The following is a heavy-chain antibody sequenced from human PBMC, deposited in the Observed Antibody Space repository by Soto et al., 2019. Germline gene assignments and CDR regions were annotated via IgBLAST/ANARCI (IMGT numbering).Heavy chain of an antibody. CDR3: TKQKGDSRTYNGMDG. CDR2: AYYRSQWYY. CDR1: GDSVSSNSAA. Sequence: SQTLSLTCAISGDSVSSNSAAWNCIRQSPSRGLEWLGRAYYRSQWYYDSAVSVRSRITVIPDTSKNQFSLQLNSVTPEDTAVYYCTKQKGDSRTYNGMDGWGKGTRVTVDS. J-gene: IGHJ6*04. D-gene: IGHD2-21*02. V-gene: IGHV6-1*01.